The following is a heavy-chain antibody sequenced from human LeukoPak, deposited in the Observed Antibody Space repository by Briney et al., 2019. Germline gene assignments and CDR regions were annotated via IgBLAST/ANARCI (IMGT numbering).Heavy chain of an antibody. Sequence: GGSLRLSCAASGVTVGNNYMIWVRQAPGKGLEWVSRIYSGGATNYADSVKGRFTISRDSSKNTLFLRLNSLRAEDTAVYYCARDPSAVALGTYGWGQGTLVTVSS. V-gene: IGHV3-66*01. CDR3: ARDPSAVALGTYG. CDR2: IYSGGAT. CDR1: GVTVGNNY. J-gene: IGHJ4*02. D-gene: IGHD6-13*01.